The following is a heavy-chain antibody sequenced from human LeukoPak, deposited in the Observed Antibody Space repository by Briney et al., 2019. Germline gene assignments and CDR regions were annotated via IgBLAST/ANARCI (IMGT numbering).Heavy chain of an antibody. Sequence: PSETLSLACAVSGGSISSNNWWGWVRQPPGKGLEWIGEIYHSGSPNYNPSLKSRVTISVDKSRNHFSLNLSSVTAADTAVYYCARVNINNWHSCDYWGQGTLVTVSS. CDR2: IYHSGSP. J-gene: IGHJ4*02. V-gene: IGHV4-4*02. CDR1: GGSISSNNW. D-gene: IGHD1-1*01. CDR3: ARVNINNWHSCDY.